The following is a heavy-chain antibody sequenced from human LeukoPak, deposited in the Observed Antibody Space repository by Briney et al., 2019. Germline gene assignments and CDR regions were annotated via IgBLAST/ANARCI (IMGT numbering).Heavy chain of an antibody. D-gene: IGHD3-3*01. CDR3: ARDSSDFWSGYFFSYYYGMGV. V-gene: IGHV3-7*01. J-gene: IGHJ6*02. CDR2: IKQDGSEK. CDR1: GFTFSSYW. Sequence: GGSLRLSCAASGFTFSSYWMSWVRQAPGKGLEWVANIKQDGSEKYYVDSVKGRFTISRDNAKNSLYLQMNSLRAEDTAVYYCARDSSDFWSGYFFSYYYGMGVWGQGTTVTVSS.